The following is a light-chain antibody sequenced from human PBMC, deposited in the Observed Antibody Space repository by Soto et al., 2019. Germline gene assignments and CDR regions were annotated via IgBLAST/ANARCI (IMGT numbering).Light chain of an antibody. CDR3: QQYNNWPPFT. J-gene: IGKJ5*01. CDR1: QSVSSN. CDR2: GAS. Sequence: EIVMTQSPATLSVSPGERATLSCRASQSVSSNLAWYQQKPGQAPRLLIYGASIRATGIPARFSGSGSGTEFTLTISSLQSEDFAVYYCQQYNNWPPFTVGQGTRLEIK. V-gene: IGKV3-15*01.